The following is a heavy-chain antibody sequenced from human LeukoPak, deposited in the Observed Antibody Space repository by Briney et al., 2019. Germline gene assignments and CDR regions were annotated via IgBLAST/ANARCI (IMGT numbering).Heavy chain of an antibody. CDR1: GYTFTSYD. Sequence: ASVKVSCKASGYTFTSYDINWVRQATGQGLEWTGWMNPNSGNTGYAQKFQGRVTMTRNTSISTAYMELRSLRSDDTAVYYCARDFIAVAGTSFQHWGQGTLVTVSS. J-gene: IGHJ1*01. D-gene: IGHD6-19*01. CDR2: MNPNSGNT. V-gene: IGHV1-8*01. CDR3: ARDFIAVAGTSFQH.